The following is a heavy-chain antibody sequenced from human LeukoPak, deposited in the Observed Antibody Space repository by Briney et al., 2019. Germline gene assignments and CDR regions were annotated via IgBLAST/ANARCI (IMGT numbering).Heavy chain of an antibody. CDR1: GFTFSSYG. J-gene: IGHJ4*02. CDR3: ARDTAKTLDY. Sequence: GGSLRLSCAASGFTFSSYGMHWVRQAPGKGLEWVAVISYDGSNKYYADSVKGRFTISRDNSKNTLYLQMNSLRAEDTAVYYCARDTAKTLDYWGQGTLVTVSS. V-gene: IGHV3-30*03. CDR2: ISYDGSNK. D-gene: IGHD6-25*01.